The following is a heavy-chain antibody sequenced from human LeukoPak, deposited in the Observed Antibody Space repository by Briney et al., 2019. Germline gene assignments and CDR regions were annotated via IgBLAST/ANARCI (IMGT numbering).Heavy chain of an antibody. CDR3: ATTMTVED. CDR1: GLTFSSYT. CDR2: ISSTSSTI. V-gene: IGHV3-48*02. D-gene: IGHD3-22*01. J-gene: IGHJ4*02. Sequence: GGSLRLSCAASGLTFSSYTMNWVRQAPGNGLEWVSSISSTSSTIYYADSVRGRFTISRDNAKSSLYLQMNSLRDEDTAVYYCATTMTVEDWGQGTLVTVSS.